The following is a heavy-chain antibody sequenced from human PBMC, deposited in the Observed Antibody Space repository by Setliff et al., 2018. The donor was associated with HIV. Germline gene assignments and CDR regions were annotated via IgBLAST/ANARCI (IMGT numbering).Heavy chain of an antibody. V-gene: IGHV3-74*01. CDR2: INTDGKRK. CDR1: GFSFSNSW. CDR3: VGDGGRCFTDFDY. J-gene: IGHJ4*02. D-gene: IGHD1-26*01. Sequence: PGGSLRLSCAASGFSFSNSWMHWVRQAPGKGLVWVSRINTDGKRKYDADSVKGRFTISRDNSNDTLYLQMNSLTAEDTAIYYCVGDGGRCFTDFDYWGQGTLVTVSS.